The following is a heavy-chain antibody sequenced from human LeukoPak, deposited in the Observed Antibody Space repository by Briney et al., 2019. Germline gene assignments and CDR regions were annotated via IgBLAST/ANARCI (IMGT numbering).Heavy chain of an antibody. CDR1: GFTFSDYW. Sequence: GGSLRLSCAASGFTFSDYWMHWVRQAPGKGLVWVSHINADEDRAAYADSVKGRFTISRDNARNTLYLQMNSLRAEDTAVYYCVKDSPPRYSGSPPAYWGQGTLVTVSS. V-gene: IGHV3-74*01. CDR2: INADEDRA. D-gene: IGHD1-26*01. CDR3: VKDSPPRYSGSPPAY. J-gene: IGHJ4*02.